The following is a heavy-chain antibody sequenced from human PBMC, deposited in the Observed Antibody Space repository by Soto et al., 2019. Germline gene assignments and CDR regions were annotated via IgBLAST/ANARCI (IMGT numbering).Heavy chain of an antibody. D-gene: IGHD4-17*01. V-gene: IGHV4-30-2*01. Sequence: QLQLQESGSGLVKPSQTLSLTCAVSGGSISSGDYSWSWIRQPPGKGLEWFGYIYHSGFTYYNPSLKSRVTISVDRSKNQFSLKLSSVTAADTAVYYCARAPYGGYGYGMDVWGQGTTVTVSS. CDR2: IYHSGFT. CDR1: GGSISSGDYS. CDR3: ARAPYGGYGYGMDV. J-gene: IGHJ6*02.